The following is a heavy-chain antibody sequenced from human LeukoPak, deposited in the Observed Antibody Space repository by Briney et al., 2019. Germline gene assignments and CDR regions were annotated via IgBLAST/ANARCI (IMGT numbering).Heavy chain of an antibody. CDR2: IIPIFGTA. Sequence: SVKVSCKASGCTFSSYAISWVRQAPGQGLEWMGGIIPIFGTANYAQKFQGRVTITADESTSTAYMELSSLRSEDTAVYYCARDGDCSGGSGYDYWGQGTLVTVSS. CDR1: GCTFSSYA. CDR3: ARDGDCSGGSGYDY. V-gene: IGHV1-69*13. D-gene: IGHD2-15*01. J-gene: IGHJ4*02.